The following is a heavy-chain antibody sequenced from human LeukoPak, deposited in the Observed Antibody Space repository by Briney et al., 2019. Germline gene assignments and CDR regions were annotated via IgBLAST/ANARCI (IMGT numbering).Heavy chain of an antibody. V-gene: IGHV3-23*01. CDR3: AKVGGLGYSYGSGPFDY. CDR1: GFTFSSYA. D-gene: IGHD5-18*01. CDR2: ISGSGGST. J-gene: IGHJ4*02. Sequence: GGSLRLSCAASGFTFSSYAMSWVRQAPGKGLEWVSAISGSGGSTYYADSVKGRFTISRDNSKNTLYLQMNSLRAEDTAVYYCAKVGGLGYSYGSGPFDYWGQGTLVTVSS.